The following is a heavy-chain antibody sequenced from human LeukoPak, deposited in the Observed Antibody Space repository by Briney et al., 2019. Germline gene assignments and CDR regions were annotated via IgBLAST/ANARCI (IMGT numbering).Heavy chain of an antibody. CDR3: ARDPRGVIPWFDP. J-gene: IGHJ5*02. D-gene: IGHD3-10*01. CDR2: IYYSGST. CDR1: GGSISSYY. Sequence: SETLSLTCTVSGGSISSYYWSWIRQPPGKGLEGIGYIYYSGSTNYNPSLKSRVTISVDTSKNQFSLKLSSVTGADTAVYYCARDPRGVIPWFDPWGQGTLVTVSS. V-gene: IGHV4-59*01.